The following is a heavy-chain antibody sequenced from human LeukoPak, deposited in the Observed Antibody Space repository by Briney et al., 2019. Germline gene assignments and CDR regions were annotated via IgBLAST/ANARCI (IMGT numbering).Heavy chain of an antibody. CDR2: IKQDGTET. Sequence: PGGSPRLSCAASGFTFSNYWMSWVRQAPGKGLEWVAIIKQDGTETFYVDSVKGRFTISRDNVKNSLYLQMNSLRIEDAAVYYCMGGRGWLPENWGQGTLVTVSS. J-gene: IGHJ4*02. D-gene: IGHD3-22*01. CDR3: MGGRGWLPEN. CDR1: GFTFSNYW. V-gene: IGHV3-7*01.